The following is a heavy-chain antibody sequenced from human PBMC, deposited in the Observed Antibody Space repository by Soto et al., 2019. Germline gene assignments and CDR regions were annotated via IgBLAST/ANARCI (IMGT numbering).Heavy chain of an antibody. CDR2: IRQGGSAI. CDR3: ATLLGSVTTFDN. V-gene: IGHV3-7*01. D-gene: IGHD1-1*01. CDR1: GFTLNIDW. J-gene: IGHJ4*02. Sequence: GGSLRLSCAASGFTLNIDWMSWIRQAPGKGLEWVASIRQGGSAIHYVDSVKGRFAISRDSATNSLFLQLNDLRDEDTAVYYCATLLGSVTTFDNWGQGTLVTVSS.